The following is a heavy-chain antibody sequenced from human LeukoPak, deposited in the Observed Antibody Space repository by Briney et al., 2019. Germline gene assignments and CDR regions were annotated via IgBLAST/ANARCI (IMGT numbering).Heavy chain of an antibody. CDR2: ISPNNGDT. V-gene: IGHV1-2*02. CDR3: VRSPIGASAY. D-gene: IGHD3-10*01. CDR1: GYSFTDSY. Sequence: ASVKVSCKPSGYSFTDSYIHWVRQAPGVGRQWMGWISPNNGDTKYAEDFQDRVTMTRDTSISTAYMELTGLTPDDTAVYYCVRSPIGASAYWGRGTLVTVSS. J-gene: IGHJ4*02.